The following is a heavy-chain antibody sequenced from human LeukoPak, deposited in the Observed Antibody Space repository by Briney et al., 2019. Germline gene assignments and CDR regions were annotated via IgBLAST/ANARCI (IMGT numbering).Heavy chain of an antibody. CDR1: GFTFSSYW. CDR3: ARGPRVVGIFGLGGGVDYFDY. J-gene: IGHJ4*02. CDR2: IKQDGSEK. D-gene: IGHD3/OR15-3a*01. V-gene: IGHV3-7*04. Sequence: AGGSLRLSCAASGFTFSSYWMSWVRQAPGKGLEWVANIKQDGSEKYYVDSVKGRFTISRDNAKNSLYLQMNSLRAEDTAVYYCARGPRVVGIFGLGGGVDYFDYWGQGTLVTVSS.